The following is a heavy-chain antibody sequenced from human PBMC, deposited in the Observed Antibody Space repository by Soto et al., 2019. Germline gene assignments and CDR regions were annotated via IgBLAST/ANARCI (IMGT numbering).Heavy chain of an antibody. CDR2: VYYSGNT. Sequence: SETLSLTCTISGGSISNYYWTWIRQTPGKGLEWIGYVYYSGNTNYNPSLKSRVTISVDTSKNQFSLKLSSVTAADTAVYYCARCPGYYDSSGYYPYYFDYWGQGTLVTVSS. CDR1: GGSISNYY. CDR3: ARCPGYYDSSGYYPYYFDY. V-gene: IGHV4-59*01. J-gene: IGHJ4*02. D-gene: IGHD3-22*01.